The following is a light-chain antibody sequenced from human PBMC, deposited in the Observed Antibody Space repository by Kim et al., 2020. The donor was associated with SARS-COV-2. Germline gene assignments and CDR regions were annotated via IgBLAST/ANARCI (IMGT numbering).Light chain of an antibody. CDR1: SNDVSGPYY. CDR2: DVN. V-gene: IGLV2-11*03. CDR3: CSFGIPYIFSR. J-gene: IGLJ3*02. Sequence: TISCRSISNDVSGPYYVSWYQQHPGIAPKVMISDVNKRPSGVPDRFSGSRSGNSASLAISELQAEDEADYYCCSFGIPYIFSRFGGGTQLTVL.